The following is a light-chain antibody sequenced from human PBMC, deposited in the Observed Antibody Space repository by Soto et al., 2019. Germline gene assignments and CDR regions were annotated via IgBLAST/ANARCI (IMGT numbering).Light chain of an antibody. Sequence: EIVLTQSPATLSLSPGERATLSCRASQNVGSYLAWFQQRPGQAPRLLMSEVSNRATGIPDRFSASGSGRDFTLTINSLEPEDFAVYYCQQRYNWLTFGGGTKVEIK. J-gene: IGKJ4*01. CDR3: QQRYNWLT. V-gene: IGKV3-11*02. CDR2: EVS. CDR1: QNVGSY.